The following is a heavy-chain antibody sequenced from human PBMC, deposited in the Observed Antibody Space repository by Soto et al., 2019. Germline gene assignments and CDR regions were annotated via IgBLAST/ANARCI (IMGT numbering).Heavy chain of an antibody. CDR2: IYYSGTT. V-gene: IGHV4-39*01. Sequence: SETLSLTCTVSGGSISSSSYYWVWIRQPPGKGLEWIGSIYYSGTTYYNPSLKSRVTISVDTSRNQFSLKLGSVTAADTAVYYCARQSPDYLGSVGWFDPWGQGTLVTVSS. CDR3: ARQSPDYLGSVGWFDP. J-gene: IGHJ5*02. D-gene: IGHD1-26*01. CDR1: GGSISSSSYY.